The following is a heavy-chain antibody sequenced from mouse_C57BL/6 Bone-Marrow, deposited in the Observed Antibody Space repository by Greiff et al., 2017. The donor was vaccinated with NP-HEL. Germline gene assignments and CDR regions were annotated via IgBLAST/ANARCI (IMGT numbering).Heavy chain of an antibody. V-gene: IGHV1-81*01. D-gene: IGHD1-1*01. CDR2: IYPRSGNT. J-gene: IGHJ4*01. CDR1: GYTFTSYG. Sequence: QVQLQQSGAELARPGASVKLSCKASGYTFTSYGISWVKQSTGQGLEWIGEIYPRSGNTYYNEKFKGKATLTADKSSSTAYMELRSLTSEDSAVYFCARRGYYGSSSVRPMDYWGQGTSVTVSS. CDR3: ARRGYYGSSSVRPMDY.